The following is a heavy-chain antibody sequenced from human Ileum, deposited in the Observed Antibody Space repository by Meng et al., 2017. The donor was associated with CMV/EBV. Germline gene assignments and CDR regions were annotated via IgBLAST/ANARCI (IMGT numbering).Heavy chain of an antibody. CDR2: ISGSGSST. CDR3: AKDLGPDY. D-gene: IGHD7-27*01. Sequence: GGSLRLSCAASGFTLSNYAMSWVRQAPGKGLEWVSAISGSGSSTYYADSVRGRFTISRDNSKNTLYLQMNSLRAEDTAVYYCAKDLGPDYWGQGTLVTVPS. J-gene: IGHJ4*02. CDR1: GFTLSNYA. V-gene: IGHV3-23*01.